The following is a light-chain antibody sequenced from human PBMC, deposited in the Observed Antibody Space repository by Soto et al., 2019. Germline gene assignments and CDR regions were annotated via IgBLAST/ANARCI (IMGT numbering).Light chain of an antibody. V-gene: IGLV1-40*01. Sequence: QSVLTQPPSVSGARGQRVTISWTGSSSNIGAGYDVHWYQQLPGTAPKLLIYGNSNRPSGVPDRFSGSKSGTSASLAITGLQAEDEADYYCQSYDSSLRDVFGTGTKVTVL. CDR1: SSNIGAGYD. CDR3: QSYDSSLRDV. CDR2: GNS. J-gene: IGLJ1*01.